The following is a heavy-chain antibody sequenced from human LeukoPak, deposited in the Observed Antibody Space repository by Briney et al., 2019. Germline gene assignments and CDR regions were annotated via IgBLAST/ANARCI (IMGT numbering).Heavy chain of an antibody. V-gene: IGHV4-34*01. Sequence: SETLSLTCAVYGGSFSGYYWSWIRQPPGKGLEWIGEINHSGSTNYNPSLKSRVTISVDTSKNQFSLKLSSVTAADTAVYYCVRGVGGYCSSTSCYMPDFDYWGQGTLVTVSS. CDR2: INHSGST. CDR1: GGSFSGYY. J-gene: IGHJ4*02. CDR3: VRGVGGYCSSTSCYMPDFDY. D-gene: IGHD2-2*02.